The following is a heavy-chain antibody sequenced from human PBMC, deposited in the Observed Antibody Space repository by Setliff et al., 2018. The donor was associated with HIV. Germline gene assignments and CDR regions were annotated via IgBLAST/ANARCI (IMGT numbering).Heavy chain of an antibody. V-gene: IGHV4-34*10. CDR1: GGSFSGYF. CDR2: INQSGTS. Sequence: SETLSLTCAVYGGSFSGYFWSWIRQFPGKGLEWITEINQSGTSNYKPSLKSRITVSVDLSKNQFSLTLNSVTAADTAIYYCVRRPMIRGKPFDLWGQGTLVTVSS. CDR3: VRRPMIRGKPFDL. D-gene: IGHD3-10*01. J-gene: IGHJ4*02.